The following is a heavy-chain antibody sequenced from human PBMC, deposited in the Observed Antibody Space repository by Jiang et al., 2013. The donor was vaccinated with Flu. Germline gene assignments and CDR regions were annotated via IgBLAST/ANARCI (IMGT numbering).Heavy chain of an antibody. CDR1: GFSLSTSGMC. V-gene: IGHV2-70*11. CDR3: ARIPNYYDSSGYPLDAFDI. CDR2: IDWDDDK. D-gene: IGHD3-22*01. J-gene: IGHJ3*02. Sequence: KPTQTLTLTCTFSGFSLSTSGMCVSWIRQPPGKALEWLARIDWDDDKYYSTSLKTRLTISKDTSKNQVVLTMTNMDPVDTATYYCARIPNYYDSSGYPLDAFDIWGQGTMVTVSS.